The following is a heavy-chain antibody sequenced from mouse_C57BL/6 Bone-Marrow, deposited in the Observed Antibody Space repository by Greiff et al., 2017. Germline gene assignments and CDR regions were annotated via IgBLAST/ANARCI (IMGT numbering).Heavy chain of an antibody. CDR3: ARCLCDYYAMDY. D-gene: IGHD6-5*01. CDR2: IHPNSGST. V-gene: IGHV1-64*01. Sequence: VKLQQPGAELVKPGASVKLSCKASGYTFTSYWMHWVKQRPGQGLEWIGMIHPNSGSTNYNEKFKSKATLTVDKSSSTAYMQLSSLTSEDSAVYYCARCLCDYYAMDYWGQGTSVTVSS. J-gene: IGHJ4*01. CDR1: GYTFTSYW.